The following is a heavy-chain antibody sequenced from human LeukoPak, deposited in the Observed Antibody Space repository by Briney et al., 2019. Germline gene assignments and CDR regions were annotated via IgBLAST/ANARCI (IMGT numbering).Heavy chain of an antibody. V-gene: IGHV3-7*01. CDR2: IKEDGSEK. CDR3: ARDASYVWFDP. CDR1: GFSFDSYW. J-gene: IGHJ5*02. Sequence: PGGSLRLSCAASGFSFDSYWMSWVRQAPGKGLEWVANIKEDGSEKYYVDSVKGRFTISRDDAKNSLYLQMNSLRAEDTAVYYCARDASYVWFDPWGQGTLVTVSS. D-gene: IGHD3-16*01.